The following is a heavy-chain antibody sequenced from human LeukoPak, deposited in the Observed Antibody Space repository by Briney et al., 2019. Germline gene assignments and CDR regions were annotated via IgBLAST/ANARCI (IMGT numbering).Heavy chain of an antibody. CDR2: ITNDESSA. CDR1: GFSFSSYW. J-gene: IGHJ4*02. CDR3: PRDGGFSTPLDY. D-gene: IGHD2/OR15-2a*01. Sequence: GGSLRLSCVASGFSFSSYWINWVRHVPGKGLFWVARITNDESSADYAVSVNGRFTISRDNAESTVYLQMNSLTAEDTAVYYCPRDGGFSTPLDYWGQGTLVTVSS. V-gene: IGHV3-74*01.